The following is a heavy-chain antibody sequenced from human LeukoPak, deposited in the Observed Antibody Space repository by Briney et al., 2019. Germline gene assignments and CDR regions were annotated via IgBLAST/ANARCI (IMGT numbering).Heavy chain of an antibody. CDR2: ISYDGSNK. CDR3: ARARLFDY. J-gene: IGHJ4*02. CDR1: GFTFSSYA. V-gene: IGHV3-30*04. Sequence: PGGSLRLSCAASGFTFSSYAMHWVRQAPGKGLEWVAVISYDGSNKYYADSVKGRFTISRDNSKNTLYLQMNSLRAEDTAVYYRARARLFDYWGQGTLVTVSS.